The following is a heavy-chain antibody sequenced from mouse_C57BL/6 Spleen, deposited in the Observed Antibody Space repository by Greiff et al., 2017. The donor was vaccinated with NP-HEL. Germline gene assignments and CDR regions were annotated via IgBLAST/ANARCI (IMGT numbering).Heavy chain of an antibody. D-gene: IGHD2-4*01. J-gene: IGHJ1*03. CDR1: GYTFTSYW. CDR3: ARSYDYDEDWYFDV. CDR2: INPSNGGT. V-gene: IGHV1-53*01. Sequence: QVHVKQPGTELVKPGASVKLSCKASGYTFTSYWMHWVKQRPGQGLEWIGNINPSNGGTNYNEKFKSKATLTVDKSSSTAYMQLSSLTSEDSAVYYCARSYDYDEDWYFDVWGTGTTVTVSS.